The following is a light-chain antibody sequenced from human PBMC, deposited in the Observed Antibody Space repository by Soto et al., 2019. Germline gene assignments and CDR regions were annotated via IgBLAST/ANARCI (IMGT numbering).Light chain of an antibody. CDR2: EVT. V-gene: IGLV2-14*01. Sequence: LTQPASVSGSPGQSITISCTGTSSDVGGYNYVSWYQQHPGKAPKLVIYEVTKRPSGVSNRFSGSKSGNTASPTISGLQAEDETDYYCSSYTSTNHVVFGGGTKVTVL. CDR3: SSYTSTNHVV. CDR1: SSDVGGYNY. J-gene: IGLJ2*01.